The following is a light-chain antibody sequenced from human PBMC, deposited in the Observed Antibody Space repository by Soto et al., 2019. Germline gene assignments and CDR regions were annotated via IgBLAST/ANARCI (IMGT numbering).Light chain of an antibody. CDR2: DVS. Sequence: EIVLTQSPGTLSLSPGERATLSCRASESLSSRYSAWYQQKPGQAPRLLIYDVSSRATGIPDRFSGSGSGPDFTPTISRLEPEDSAVYYFQQHVTSPSLYTFGQVTKLEIK. J-gene: IGKJ2*01. CDR3: QQHVTSPSLYT. CDR1: ESLSSRY. V-gene: IGKV3-20*01.